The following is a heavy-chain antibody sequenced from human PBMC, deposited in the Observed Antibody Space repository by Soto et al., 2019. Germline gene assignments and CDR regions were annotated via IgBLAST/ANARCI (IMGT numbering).Heavy chain of an antibody. V-gene: IGHV3-30*18. Sequence: GGSLRLSCAASGFTFSNYGMHFVLHTPFNGLEWVAVISYDGSHQFYTDSVKGRFTISRDNSKNTLYLQMNSLKTEDTAMYYCAKDPKCCTIGSHFLDNWFDPWGQGTLVTVSS. J-gene: IGHJ5*02. CDR2: ISYDGSHQ. CDR1: GFTFSNYG. D-gene: IGHD2-8*01. CDR3: AKDPKCCTIGSHFLDNWFDP.